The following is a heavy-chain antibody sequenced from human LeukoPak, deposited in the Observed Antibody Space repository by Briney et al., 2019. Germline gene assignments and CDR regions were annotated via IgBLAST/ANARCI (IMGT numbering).Heavy chain of an antibody. CDR1: GGTFSSYA. D-gene: IGHD3-10*01. Sequence: SVKVSCKASGGTFSSYAISWVRQAPGQGLEWMGRIIPILGIANYAQKFQGRVTITADKSTSTAYMELSSPRSEDTAVYYCARERGEMNGSGIDYWGQGTLVTVSS. V-gene: IGHV1-69*04. CDR3: ARERGEMNGSGIDY. J-gene: IGHJ4*02. CDR2: IIPILGIA.